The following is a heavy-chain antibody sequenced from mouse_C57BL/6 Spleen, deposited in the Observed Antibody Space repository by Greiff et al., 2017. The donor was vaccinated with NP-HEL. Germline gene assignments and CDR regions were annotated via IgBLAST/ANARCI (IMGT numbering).Heavy chain of an antibody. CDR2: INPNNGGT. CDR1: GYTFTDYY. CDR3: APLRENWYFDV. J-gene: IGHJ1*03. D-gene: IGHD1-2*01. Sequence: VQLQQSGPELVKPGASVKISCKASGYTFTDYYMNWVKQSHGKSLEWIGDINPNNGGTSYNQKFKGKATLTVDKSSSTAYMELRSLTSEDSAVYYCAPLRENWYFDVWGTGTTVTVSS. V-gene: IGHV1-26*01.